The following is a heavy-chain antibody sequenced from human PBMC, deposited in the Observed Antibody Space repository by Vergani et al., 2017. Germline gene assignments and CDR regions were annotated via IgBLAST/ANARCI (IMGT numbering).Heavy chain of an antibody. J-gene: IGHJ3*01. Sequence: EVQLVESGGGLVQPGGSLRLSCVSSGFTFSSYWMSWVRQAPGKGPEWVANIEQDGIEKYYLGSVKGRFTISRDNAKNSLYVQMKSLRVEDSAVYYCARVRTYYYESNGKAVLDTFDLWCHGTMVIVSS. CDR2: IEQDGIEK. CDR3: ARVRTYYYESNGKAVLDTFDL. V-gene: IGHV3-7*01. CDR1: GFTFSSYW. D-gene: IGHD3-22*01.